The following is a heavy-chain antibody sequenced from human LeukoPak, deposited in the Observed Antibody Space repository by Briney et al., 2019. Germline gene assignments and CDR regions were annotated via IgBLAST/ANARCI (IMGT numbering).Heavy chain of an antibody. CDR1: GFTFSMYW. J-gene: IGHJ1*01. Sequence: GGSLRLSCAASGFTFSMYWMHWVRQAPGKGLVLVSRIKSDGSTNYADSVKGRFTISRDNAKNTVSLQMNSLRPEDTGVYYCTRAPSEIGGYYPEYFRHWGQGTLVTVSS. V-gene: IGHV3-74*01. CDR3: TRAPSEIGGYYPEYFRH. CDR2: IKSDGST. D-gene: IGHD3-22*01.